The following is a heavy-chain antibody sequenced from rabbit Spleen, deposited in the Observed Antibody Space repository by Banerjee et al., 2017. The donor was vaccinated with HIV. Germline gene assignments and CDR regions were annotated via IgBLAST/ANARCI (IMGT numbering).Heavy chain of an antibody. J-gene: IGHJ6*01. CDR2: INAITGRA. CDR1: GFSFSNKAV. V-gene: IGHV1S45*01. Sequence: QEQLVESGGGLVKPEGSLKLSCTASGFSFSNKAVMCWVRQAPGKGLEWIACINAITGRAVYASWAKGRFTFSKTSSTTVTLQMTSLTVADTATYFCARDTSSSFSSYGMDLWGQGTLVTVS. CDR3: ARDTSSSFSSYGMDL. D-gene: IGHD1-1*01.